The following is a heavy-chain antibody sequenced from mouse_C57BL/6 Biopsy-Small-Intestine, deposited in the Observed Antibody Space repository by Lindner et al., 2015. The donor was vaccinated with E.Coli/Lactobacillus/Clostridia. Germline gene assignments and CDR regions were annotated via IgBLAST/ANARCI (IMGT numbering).Heavy chain of an antibody. Sequence: VQLQESGPELVKPGASVKISCKASGYTFTDYYMDWVKQSHGKSLEWIGYIYPNNGDTNYSQKFKGKATLTVDKSSNTAYMDLHSLTSEDSAVYYCARRGYSGSPFAYWGLGTLVSVSA. J-gene: IGHJ3*01. V-gene: IGHV1-34*02. CDR1: GYTFTDYY. CDR2: IYPNNGDT. D-gene: IGHD3-1*01. CDR3: ARRGYSGSPFAY.